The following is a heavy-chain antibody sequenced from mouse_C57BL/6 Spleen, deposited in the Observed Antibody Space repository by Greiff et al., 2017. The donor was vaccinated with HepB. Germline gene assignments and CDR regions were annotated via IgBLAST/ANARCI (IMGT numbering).Heavy chain of an antibody. D-gene: IGHD2-14*01. CDR2: INPNNGGT. V-gene: IGHV1-22*01. CDR3: ASEEGYSYAMDY. Sequence: EVQLQQSGPELVKPGASVKMSCKASGYTFTDYNMHWVKQSHGKSLEWIGYINPNNGGTSYNQKFKGKATLTVNKSSSTAYMELRSLTSEDSAVYYCASEEGYSYAMDYWGQGTSVTVSS. CDR1: GYTFTDYN. J-gene: IGHJ4*01.